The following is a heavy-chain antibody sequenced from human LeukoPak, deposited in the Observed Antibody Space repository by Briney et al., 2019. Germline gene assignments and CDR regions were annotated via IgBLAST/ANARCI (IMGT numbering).Heavy chain of an antibody. Sequence: SETLSLTCTVSGGSISSYYWSWIRQPPGKGLEWIGYIYYSGSTNYNPSLKSRVTISVDTFKNQFSLKLSSVTAADTAVYYCARHLNYYDSSGYGYWGQGTLVTVSS. CDR3: ARHLNYYDSSGYGY. J-gene: IGHJ4*02. V-gene: IGHV4-59*08. D-gene: IGHD3-22*01. CDR1: GGSISSYY. CDR2: IYYSGST.